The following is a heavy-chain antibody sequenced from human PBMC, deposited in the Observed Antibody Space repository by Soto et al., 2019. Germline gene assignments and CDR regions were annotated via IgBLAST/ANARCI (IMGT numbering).Heavy chain of an antibody. D-gene: IGHD2-21*02. CDR1: GGSFSGYY. Sequence: SETLSLTFAVYGGSFSGYYWSWIRQPLGKGLGWIGYFHYSWSTNFNSPVNNRVTTSADKPKNHSALKLTPVTAADRAVYYCASSKLTVPAYWGQGTLVTVS. CDR2: FHYSWST. V-gene: IGHV4-59*12. J-gene: IGHJ4*02. CDR3: ASSKLTVPAY.